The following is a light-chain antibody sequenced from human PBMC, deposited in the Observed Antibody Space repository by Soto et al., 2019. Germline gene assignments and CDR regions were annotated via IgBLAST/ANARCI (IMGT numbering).Light chain of an antibody. Sequence: QSVLTQPRSVSGSPGQSVTISCTGTSSDVGAYNYVSWYQQHPGKAPKLMICDVSKRPSGVPDRFSGFKSGNTASLTISGLQAEDEADYYCCSYAGSYTWVFGEGTKVTVL. J-gene: IGLJ3*02. CDR3: CSYAGSYTWV. CDR1: SSDVGAYNY. CDR2: DVS. V-gene: IGLV2-11*01.